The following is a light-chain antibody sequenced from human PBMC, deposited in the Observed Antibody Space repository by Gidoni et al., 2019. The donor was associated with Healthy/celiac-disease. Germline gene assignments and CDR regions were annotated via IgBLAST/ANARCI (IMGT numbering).Light chain of an antibody. CDR3: LQYYNYPWT. J-gene: IGKJ1*01. Sequence: AIQMTQSPSSLSASVGDRVTITCRASQGIRNDLGWYQQKPGKAPKLLIYAASSLQSGVPSRFICSGSVTVFTLTIISLHPEDFATYYCLQYYNYPWTFXXXTKVEIK. V-gene: IGKV1-6*01. CDR1: QGIRND. CDR2: AAS.